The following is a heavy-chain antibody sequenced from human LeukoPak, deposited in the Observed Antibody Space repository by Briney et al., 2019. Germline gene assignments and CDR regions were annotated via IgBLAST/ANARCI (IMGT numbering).Heavy chain of an antibody. D-gene: IGHD3-10*01. CDR2: IRGSGAST. CDR1: DFPFSSYA. J-gene: IGHJ4*02. CDR3: AKGSAGSYYPYYFDN. V-gene: IGHV3-23*01. Sequence: PGGSLRLSCVASDFPFSSYAMSWVRQAPGKGLEWLAVIRGSGASTNYADSVKGRFTISRDNSKNTVYLQMHSLRDEDTAVYYCAKGSAGSYYPYYFDNWGQGTLVTVSS.